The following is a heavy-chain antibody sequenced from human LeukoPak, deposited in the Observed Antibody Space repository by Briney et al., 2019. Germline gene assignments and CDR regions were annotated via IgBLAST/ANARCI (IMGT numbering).Heavy chain of an antibody. V-gene: IGHV4-31*03. CDR3: ARVYRYGFLRWSYFDY. J-gene: IGHJ4*02. CDR2: IYYSGST. D-gene: IGHD5-18*01. Sequence: SETLSLTCTVSGGSISSGGYYWSWIRQHPGKGLEWIGYIYYSGSTYYNPSLKSRVTISVDTSKNQFSLKLSSVTAADTAVYYCARVYRYGFLRWSYFDYWGQGTLVTVSS. CDR1: GGSISSGGYY.